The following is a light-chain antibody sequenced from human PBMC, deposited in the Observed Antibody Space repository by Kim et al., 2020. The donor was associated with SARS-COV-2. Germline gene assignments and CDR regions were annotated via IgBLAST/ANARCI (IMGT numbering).Light chain of an antibody. CDR1: KLGDKY. Sequence: VSPGQTASNTCSGDKLGDKYACWYQQKPGQSPVLVIYQDSKRPSGIPERFSGSNSGNTATLTISGTQAMDEADYYCQAWDSSTAGVFGGGTQLTVL. CDR2: QDS. J-gene: IGLJ3*02. V-gene: IGLV3-1*01. CDR3: QAWDSSTAGV.